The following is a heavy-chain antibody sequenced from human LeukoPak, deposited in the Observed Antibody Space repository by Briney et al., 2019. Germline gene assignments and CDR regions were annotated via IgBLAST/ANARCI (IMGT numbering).Heavy chain of an antibody. V-gene: IGHV3-30*04. CDR1: GFKLSSYA. J-gene: IGHJ4*02. CDR3: ARAIVGATADFDY. D-gene: IGHD1-26*01. Sequence: PGGCLRLACAAHGFKLSSYAVDRGRWAPGKGLDGEEVISYDGSNKYYADSVKGRFTISRDNSKNTLYLQMNSLRAEDTAVYYCARAIVGATADFDYWGQGTLVTVSS. CDR2: ISYDGSNK.